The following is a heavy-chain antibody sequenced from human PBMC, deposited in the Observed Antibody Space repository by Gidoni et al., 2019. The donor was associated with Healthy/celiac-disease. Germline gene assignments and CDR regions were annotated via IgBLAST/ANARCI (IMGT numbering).Heavy chain of an antibody. V-gene: IGHV3-7*03. CDR3: ARRNLGSYYGPYYFDY. J-gene: IGHJ4*02. Sequence: EVQLVESGGGLVQPGGSLRLSCAASGFTFSSYWMSWVRQAPGKGLEWVANIKQDGSEKYYVDSVKGRFTISRDNAKNSLYLQMNSLRAEDTAVYYCARRNLGSYYGPYYFDYWGQGTLVTVSS. D-gene: IGHD1-26*01. CDR1: GFTFSSYW. CDR2: IKQDGSEK.